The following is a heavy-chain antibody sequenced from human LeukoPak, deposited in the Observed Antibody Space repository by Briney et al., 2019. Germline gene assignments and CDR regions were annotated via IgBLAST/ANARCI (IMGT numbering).Heavy chain of an antibody. CDR2: ISYDGSNK. D-gene: IGHD5-18*01. Sequence: PGGSLRLSCAASGFTLSSYGMHWVRQAPGKGLEWVAVISYDGSNKYYADSVKGRFTISRDNSKNTLYLQMNSLRAEDTAVYYCAKWHTAMAYDYWGQGTLVTVSS. J-gene: IGHJ4*02. V-gene: IGHV3-30*18. CDR3: AKWHTAMAYDY. CDR1: GFTLSSYG.